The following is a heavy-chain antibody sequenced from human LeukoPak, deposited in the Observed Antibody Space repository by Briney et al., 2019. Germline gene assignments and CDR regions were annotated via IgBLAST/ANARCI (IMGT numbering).Heavy chain of an antibody. D-gene: IGHD2-8*01. CDR2: ISLSGLT. CDR3: SRENGAFSPFGY. J-gene: IGHJ4*02. CDR1: GGSISSTNW. V-gene: IGHV4-4*02. Sequence: PSETLSLTCGVSGGSISSTNWWSWVRQPPGQGLEWIGEISLSGLTNYNPSLKSRVTMALDKSKNHLSLNLASVTAADTAVYYCSRENGAFSPFGYWGQGTLVTVPS.